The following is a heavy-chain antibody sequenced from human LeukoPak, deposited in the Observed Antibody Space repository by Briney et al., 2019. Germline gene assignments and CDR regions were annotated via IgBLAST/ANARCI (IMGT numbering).Heavy chain of an antibody. CDR2: MYTSGST. Sequence: SETLSLTCTVSGGSINSGSYYWTWIRQPAGKGLEWIGRMYTSGSTNYNPSLKSRVTILVDTSKNQFSLKLSSVTAADTAVYYCARQPQGGLEWLSVLNWFDPWGQGTLVTVSS. CDR3: ARQPQGGLEWLSVLNWFDP. D-gene: IGHD3-3*01. V-gene: IGHV4-61*02. J-gene: IGHJ5*02. CDR1: GGSINSGSYY.